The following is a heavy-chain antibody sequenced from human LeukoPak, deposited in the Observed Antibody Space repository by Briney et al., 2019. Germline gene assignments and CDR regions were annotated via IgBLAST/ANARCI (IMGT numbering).Heavy chain of an antibody. CDR1: GFTFSSYG. Sequence: GGSLRLSCAASGFTFSSYGMHWVRQAPGKGLEWVSAISGSGGSTYYADSVKGRFTISRDNSKNTLYLQMNSLRAEDTAVYYCAKAMVRGWYFDLWGRGTLVTVSS. CDR3: AKAMVRGWYFDL. V-gene: IGHV3-23*01. J-gene: IGHJ2*01. D-gene: IGHD3-10*01. CDR2: ISGSGGST.